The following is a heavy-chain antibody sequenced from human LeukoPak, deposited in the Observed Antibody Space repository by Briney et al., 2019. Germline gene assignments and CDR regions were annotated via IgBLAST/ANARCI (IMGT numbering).Heavy chain of an antibody. D-gene: IGHD3-9*01. V-gene: IGHV5-51*01. Sequence: GESLKISCKGSGYSFTTYWIGWVRLMPGKGLEWMGIIYPGDSDTRYSPSFQGQVTISADKSISTAYLQWSSLKASDNAMYYCARSDYDILTGYYVFDYWGQGTLVTGSS. J-gene: IGHJ4*02. CDR1: GYSFTTYW. CDR2: IYPGDSDT. CDR3: ARSDYDILTGYYVFDY.